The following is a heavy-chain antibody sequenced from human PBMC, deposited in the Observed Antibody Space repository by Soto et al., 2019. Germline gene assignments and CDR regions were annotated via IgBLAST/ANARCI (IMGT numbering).Heavy chain of an antibody. CDR3: ANGYCSGGSCYSWIYYAMDV. CDR1: GFTFSSYA. Sequence: GGSLRLSCAASGFTFSSYAMSWVRQAPGKGLEWVSAISGSGGSTYYADSVKGRFTISRDNSKNTLYLQMNSLRAEDTAVYYCANGYCSGGSCYSWIYYAMDVWGQGTTVSVSS. D-gene: IGHD2-15*01. J-gene: IGHJ6*02. CDR2: ISGSGGST. V-gene: IGHV3-23*01.